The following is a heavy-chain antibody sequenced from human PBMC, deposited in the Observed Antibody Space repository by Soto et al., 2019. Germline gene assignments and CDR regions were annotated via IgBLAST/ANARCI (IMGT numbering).Heavy chain of an antibody. J-gene: IGHJ5*02. Sequence: GGSLRFSCAASGFTFSSYGMHWVRQAPGKGLEWVAVISYDGSNKYYADSVKGRFTISRDNSKNTLYLQMNSLRAEDTAVYYCAKVEDYYHWGQGTLVTVSS. D-gene: IGHD3-10*01. CDR1: GFTFSSYG. V-gene: IGHV3-30*18. CDR2: ISYDGSNK. CDR3: AKVEDYYH.